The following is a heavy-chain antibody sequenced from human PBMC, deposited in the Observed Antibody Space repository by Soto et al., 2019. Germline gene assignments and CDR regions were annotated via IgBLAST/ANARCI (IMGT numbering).Heavy chain of an antibody. CDR3: ARGEVEITFGGVSYGMDV. CDR2: TYYRSKWYN. Sequence: SQTLLLTCAISGASVSSNSAAWNWIRQSPSRGLEWLGRTYYRSKWYNDYAVSVKSRITINPDTSKNQFSLQLNSVTPEDTAVYYCARGEVEITFGGVSYGMDVWGQGTTVTVSS. V-gene: IGHV6-1*01. D-gene: IGHD3-16*01. CDR1: GASVSSNSAA. J-gene: IGHJ6*02.